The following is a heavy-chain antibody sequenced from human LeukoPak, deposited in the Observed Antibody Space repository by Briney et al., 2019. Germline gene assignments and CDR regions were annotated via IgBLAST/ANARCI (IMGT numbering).Heavy chain of an antibody. CDR1: GGSISSSDYY. CDR2: IYYTGST. Sequence: TTETLSLTCSVSGGSISSSDYYWSWIRQPPGKGLEWLGNIYYTGSTSYNPSLKSRVTLSVDTFKNQFSLHLSSVTAADTAVYYCARENYCTNGVCWAFDPWGQGTLVTVSS. D-gene: IGHD2-8*01. V-gene: IGHV4-39*07. CDR3: ARENYCTNGVCWAFDP. J-gene: IGHJ5*02.